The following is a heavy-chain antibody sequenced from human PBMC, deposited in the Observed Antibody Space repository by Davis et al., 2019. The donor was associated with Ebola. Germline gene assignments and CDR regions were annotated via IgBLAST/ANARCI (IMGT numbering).Heavy chain of an antibody. J-gene: IGHJ6*02. D-gene: IGHD1-26*01. CDR3: AKVGATTGMDV. CDR1: GFTFSTYW. CDR2: IKEDGSDK. Sequence: GESLKISCAASGFTFSTYWMSWVRQAPGKGPEWVANIKEDGSDKYYVDSVKGRFTISRENAKNSLYLQMSSLRVEDTAVYYCAKVGATTGMDVWGQGTTVTVSS. V-gene: IGHV3-7*01.